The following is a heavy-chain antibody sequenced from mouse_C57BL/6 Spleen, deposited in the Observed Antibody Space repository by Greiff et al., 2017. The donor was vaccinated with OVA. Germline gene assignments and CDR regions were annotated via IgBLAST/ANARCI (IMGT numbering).Heavy chain of an antibody. CDR3: ASWDGDFDY. V-gene: IGHV1-50*01. CDR2: IDPSDSYT. J-gene: IGHJ2*01. CDR1: GYTFTSYW. D-gene: IGHD4-1*01. Sequence: VQLQQPGAELVKPGASVKLSCKASGYTFTSYWMQWVKQRPGQGLEWIGEIDPSDSYTNYNQKFKGKATLTVDTSSSTAYMQLSSLTSEDSAVYYCASWDGDFDYWGQGTTLTVSS.